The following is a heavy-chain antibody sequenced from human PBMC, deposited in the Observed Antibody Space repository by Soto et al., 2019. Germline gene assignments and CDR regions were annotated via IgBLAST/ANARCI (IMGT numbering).Heavy chain of an antibody. CDR2: IYPGDSDT. J-gene: IGHJ6*03. D-gene: IGHD5-18*01. CDR3: ARHVNNSYGYYYYYYYMDV. V-gene: IGHV5-51*01. CDR1: GYSFTSYW. Sequence: GESLKISCKGSGYSFTSYWIGWVRQMPGKGLEWMGIIYPGDSDTRYSPSFQGQVTISADKSISTAYLQWSSLKASDTAMYYCARHVNNSYGYYYYYYYMDVWGKGTTVTVSS.